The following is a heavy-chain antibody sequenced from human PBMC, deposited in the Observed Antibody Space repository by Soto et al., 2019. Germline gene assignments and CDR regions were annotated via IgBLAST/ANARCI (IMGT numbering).Heavy chain of an antibody. D-gene: IGHD6-13*01. V-gene: IGHV3-23*01. CDR3: AKDQGSSWYEIDY. CDR2: ISGSGGST. Sequence: EVQLLESGGGLVQPGGSLRLSCAASGFTFSNYAVTWVRQAPGKGLEWVSTISGSGGSTYYADSVKGRFTISRDNSKKTLYLKMNSLRAEDTAVYYCAKDQGSSWYEIDYWGQGTLVTVSS. CDR1: GFTFSNYA. J-gene: IGHJ4*02.